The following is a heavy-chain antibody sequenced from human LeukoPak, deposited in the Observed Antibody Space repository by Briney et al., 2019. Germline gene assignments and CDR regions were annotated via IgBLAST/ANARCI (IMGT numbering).Heavy chain of an antibody. Sequence: GGSLRLSCAASGFSFSSSWMLWVRQTPGKGLVWLSRISPDGGGTSYADSVKGRFTVSRDIARNTLSLQMNSLRAEDSAVYYCARLQGITPQPMTEGFDIWGQGTMVTVSS. CDR3: ARLQGITPQPMTEGFDI. J-gene: IGHJ3*02. CDR1: GFSFSSSW. CDR2: ISPDGGGT. D-gene: IGHD3-16*01. V-gene: IGHV3-74*01.